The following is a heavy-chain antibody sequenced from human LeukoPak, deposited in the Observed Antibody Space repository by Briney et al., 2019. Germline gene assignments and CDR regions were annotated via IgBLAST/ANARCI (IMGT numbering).Heavy chain of an antibody. J-gene: IGHJ4*02. CDR2: IKSKSDGETT. Sequence: TGGSLRLSCAASGFTFTNYSMNWVRQAPGKGLEWVGRIKSKSDGETTDYAAPVKGRFTISRDDAKTMGYLQMNSLKSEDTAVYYCTTDRGSVWGQGTLVTVSS. CDR1: GFTFTNYS. V-gene: IGHV3-15*01. CDR3: TTDRGSV.